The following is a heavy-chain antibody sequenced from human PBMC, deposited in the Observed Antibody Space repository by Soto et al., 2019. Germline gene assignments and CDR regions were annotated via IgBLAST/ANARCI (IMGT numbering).Heavy chain of an antibody. D-gene: IGHD3-10*01. V-gene: IGHV1-69*19. J-gene: IGHJ4*02. CDR1: GGTFSTYA. CDR2: ISPMFGAA. CDR3: AREVQVHTPAFVY. Sequence: QVQLVQSGAEVKKPGSSVKVSCQSSGGTFSTYAMSWVRQAPGQGPEWMGDISPMFGAANYAPKFQGRVTITADESTGTSYMQLSSLTSEDTALYFCAREVQVHTPAFVYWGQGTLVTVSS.